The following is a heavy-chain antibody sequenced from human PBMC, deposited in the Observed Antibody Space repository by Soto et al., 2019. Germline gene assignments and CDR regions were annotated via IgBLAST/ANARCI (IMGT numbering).Heavy chain of an antibody. D-gene: IGHD3-10*01. V-gene: IGHV5-10-1*01. J-gene: IGHJ5*02. CDR2: IDPSDSYT. CDR1: GYSFTSYC. Sequence: GESLKISCKGSGYSFTSYCISWVRQMPGKGLEWMGRIDPSDSYTNYSPSFQGHVTISADKSISTAYLQWSSLKASDTAMYYCARQYGSSLGWFDPWGQGTLVTVSS. CDR3: ARQYGSSLGWFDP.